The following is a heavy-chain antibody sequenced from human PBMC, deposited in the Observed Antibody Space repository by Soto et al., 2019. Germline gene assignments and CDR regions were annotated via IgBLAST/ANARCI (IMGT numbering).Heavy chain of an antibody. CDR2: IYYSGST. CDR3: ARNLFDSRGYPPEV. CDR1: GGSISSGDYY. Sequence: PSETLSLTCTVSGGSISSGDYYWSWIRQPPGKGLEWIGYIYYSGSTYYNPSLKSRVSILVDKSKNQFSLNLDSVTAADMAVYYCARNLFDSRGYPPEVWGQGILVTVSS. V-gene: IGHV4-30-4*01. D-gene: IGHD3-22*01. J-gene: IGHJ4*02.